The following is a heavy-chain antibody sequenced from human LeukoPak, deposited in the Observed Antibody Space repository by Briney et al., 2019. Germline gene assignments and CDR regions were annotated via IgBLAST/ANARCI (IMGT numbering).Heavy chain of an antibody. CDR1: GFTFSSYA. J-gene: IGHJ4*02. CDR3: ARDRSSGWQYYLDY. CDR2: ISYDGSNK. D-gene: IGHD6-19*01. Sequence: GGSLRLSCAASGFTFSSYAMHWVRQAPGKGLEWVAVISYDGSNKYYADSVKGRFTISRDNSKNTLYLQMNSLRAEDTAVYYCARDRSSGWQYYLDYWGQGTLVTVSS. V-gene: IGHV3-30*04.